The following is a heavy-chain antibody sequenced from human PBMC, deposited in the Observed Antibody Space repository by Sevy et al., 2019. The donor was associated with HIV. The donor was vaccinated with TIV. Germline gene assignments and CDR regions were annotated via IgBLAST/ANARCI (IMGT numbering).Heavy chain of an antibody. CDR2: INTNNGNA. Sequence: ASVKVSCRASGYTFTSSGIAWVRQAPGQGLEWMGWINTNNGNANYAQKYQGRVTMTTDTSTSTGYMELRSLRSDDTAMYYCARDRGYCSGGSCYIQQWGQGTLVTVSS. V-gene: IGHV1-18*01. J-gene: IGHJ1*01. D-gene: IGHD2-15*01. CDR3: ARDRGYCSGGSCYIQQ. CDR1: GYTFTSSG.